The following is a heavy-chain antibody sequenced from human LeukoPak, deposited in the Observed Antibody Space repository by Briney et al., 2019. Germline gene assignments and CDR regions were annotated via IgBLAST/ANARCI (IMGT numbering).Heavy chain of an antibody. V-gene: IGHV3-30*02. CDR1: SFTFRSYG. CDR3: ANSWDSRYLSDY. Sequence: GGSLRLSCAASSFTFRSYGMHWVRQAPGKGLEWVAFIRYDGRNIYYADSVKGRFTVFRDDSKNTLYLAMTSLRLEDTAVYYCANSWDSRYLSDYWGQGTLVTVSS. J-gene: IGHJ4*02. D-gene: IGHD1-14*01. CDR2: IRYDGRNI.